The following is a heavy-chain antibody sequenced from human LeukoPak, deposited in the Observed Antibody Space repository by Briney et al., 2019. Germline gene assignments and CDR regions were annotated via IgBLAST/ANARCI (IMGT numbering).Heavy chain of an antibody. V-gene: IGHV3-30*02. CDR3: ANRLLRDAFDI. J-gene: IGHJ3*02. CDR1: GFIFRTYG. D-gene: IGHD2-15*01. Sequence: PGGSLRLSCAASGFIFRTYGMHWVRQAPGEGLEWVAYIQYDGSNKQYADSVKGRFTISRDNSKNTLYLQMNSLRAEDTAVYYCANRLLRDAFDIWGQGTMVTVSS. CDR2: IQYDGSNK.